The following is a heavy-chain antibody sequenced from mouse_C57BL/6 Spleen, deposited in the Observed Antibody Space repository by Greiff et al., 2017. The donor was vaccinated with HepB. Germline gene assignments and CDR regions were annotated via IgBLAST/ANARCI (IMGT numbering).Heavy chain of an antibody. CDR2: ISYDGSN. CDR3: ATLEGYYYGSSPFAY. CDR1: GYSITSGYY. V-gene: IGHV3-6*01. D-gene: IGHD1-1*01. Sequence: EVQLQQSGPGLVKPSQSLSLTCSVTGYSITSGYYWNWIRQFPGNKLAWMGYISYDGSNNYNPSLKNRISITRDTSKNQFFLKLNSVTTEDTATYYCATLEGYYYGSSPFAYWGQGTLVTVSA. J-gene: IGHJ3*01.